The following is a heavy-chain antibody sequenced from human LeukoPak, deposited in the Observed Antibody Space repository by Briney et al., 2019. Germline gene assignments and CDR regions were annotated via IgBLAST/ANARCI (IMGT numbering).Heavy chain of an antibody. CDR2: INHSGST. CDR1: GGSFSGYY. J-gene: IGHJ6*03. V-gene: IGHV4-34*01. Sequence: PSETLSLTCAVYGGSFSGYYWSWIRQPPGKGLEWIGEINHSGSTNYNPSLKSRVTISVDTSKNQFSLKLSSVTAADTAVYYCARGRIAARHYYYYMDVWGKGTTVTVSS. CDR3: ARGRIAARHYYYYMDV. D-gene: IGHD6-6*01.